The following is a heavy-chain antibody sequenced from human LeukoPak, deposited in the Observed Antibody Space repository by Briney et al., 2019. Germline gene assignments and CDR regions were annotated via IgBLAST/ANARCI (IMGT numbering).Heavy chain of an antibody. D-gene: IGHD3-22*01. V-gene: IGHV4-59*01. Sequence: SETLSLTCTVSGGSISSYYWSWIRQPPGKGLEWIGYICYSGSTNYNPSLKSRVTISVDTSKNQFSLKLSSVTAADTAVYYCARISSSGYYHYFDYWGQGTLVTVSS. CDR1: GGSISSYY. CDR3: ARISSSGYYHYFDY. CDR2: ICYSGST. J-gene: IGHJ4*02.